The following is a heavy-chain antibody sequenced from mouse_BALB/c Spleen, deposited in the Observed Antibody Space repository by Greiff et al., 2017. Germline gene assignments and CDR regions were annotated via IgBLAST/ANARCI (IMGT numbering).Heavy chain of an antibody. J-gene: IGHJ2*01. CDR3: ARSWYDYDGFDY. CDR2: IYPGDGDT. V-gene: IGHV1-87*01. Sequence: VQLQQSGAELARPGASVKLSCKASGYTFTSYWMQWVKQRPGQGLEWIGAIYPGDGDTRYTQKFKGKATLTADKSSSTAYMQLSSLASEDSAVYYCARSWYDYDGFDYWGQGTTLTVSS. CDR1: GYTFTSYW. D-gene: IGHD2-4*01.